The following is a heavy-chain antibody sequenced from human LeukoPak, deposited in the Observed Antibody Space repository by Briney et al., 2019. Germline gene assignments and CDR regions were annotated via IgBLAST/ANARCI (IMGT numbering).Heavy chain of an antibody. J-gene: IGHJ4*02. Sequence: SETLSLTCAVYGGSFSGYYWSWIRQPPGKGLEWIGEINHSGSTNYNPSLKSRVTISVDTSKNQFSLKLSSVTAEDTAVYYCAREPAAQQCLDYWGQGTLVTVSS. CDR2: INHSGST. D-gene: IGHD2-2*01. CDR1: GGSFSGYY. CDR3: AREPAAQQCLDY. V-gene: IGHV4-34*01.